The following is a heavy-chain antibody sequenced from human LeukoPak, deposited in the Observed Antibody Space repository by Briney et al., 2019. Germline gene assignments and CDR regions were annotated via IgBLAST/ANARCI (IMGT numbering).Heavy chain of an antibody. CDR1: GFTFSSYG. CDR3: ARGGLVRGVIRYAFDY. V-gene: IGHV3-23*01. J-gene: IGHJ4*02. Sequence: PGGSLRLSCAASGFTFSSYGRNWVRQAPGKGLEWVSRIHKSGAPTDNAASVKGRFTISRDNSKNTLYLQMNNIRVGDTAVYYCARGGLVRGVIRYAFDYWGQGALVTAS. D-gene: IGHD3-10*01. CDR2: IHKSGAPT.